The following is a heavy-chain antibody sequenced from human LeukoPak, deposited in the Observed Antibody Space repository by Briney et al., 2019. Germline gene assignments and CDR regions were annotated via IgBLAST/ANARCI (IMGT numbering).Heavy chain of an antibody. D-gene: IGHD3-16*01. Sequence: GASVKVSCKASGGTFSSYAISWVRQAPGQGLEWMGGTIPIFGTANYAQKFQGRVTITTDESTSTAYMELSSLRSEDTAVYYCARGGSGKSQHFDYWGQGTLVTVSS. J-gene: IGHJ4*02. CDR1: GGTFSSYA. CDR2: TIPIFGTA. CDR3: ARGGSGKSQHFDY. V-gene: IGHV1-69*05.